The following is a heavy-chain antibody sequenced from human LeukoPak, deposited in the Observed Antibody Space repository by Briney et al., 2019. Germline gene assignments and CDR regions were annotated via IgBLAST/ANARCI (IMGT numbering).Heavy chain of an antibody. V-gene: IGHV4-59*05. CDR1: GGSISSYY. D-gene: IGHD3-10*01. CDR2: IYYSGST. Sequence: PSETLSLTCTVSGGSISSYYWSWIRQPPGKGLEWIGSIYYSGSTYYNPSLKSRVTISVDTSKNQFSLKLSSVTAADTAVYYCARAIRYGSGSFDYWGQGTLVTVSS. CDR3: ARAIRYGSGSFDY. J-gene: IGHJ4*02.